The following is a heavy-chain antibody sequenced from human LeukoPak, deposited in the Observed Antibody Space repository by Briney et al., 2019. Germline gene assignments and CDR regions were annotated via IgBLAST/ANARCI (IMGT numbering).Heavy chain of an antibody. D-gene: IGHD6-19*01. V-gene: IGHV3-7*03. CDR3: AKDRDSSGWYRFDV. CDR2: IKQDGSEK. Sequence: GGSLRLSCAASGFTFSGYWMSWVRQAPGKGLEWVATIKQDGSEKYYVDSVKGRFTISRDNAKNSLYLQMNSLRAEDTAVYYCAKDRDSSGWYRFDVWGRGTTVTVSS. CDR1: GFTFSGYW. J-gene: IGHJ6*02.